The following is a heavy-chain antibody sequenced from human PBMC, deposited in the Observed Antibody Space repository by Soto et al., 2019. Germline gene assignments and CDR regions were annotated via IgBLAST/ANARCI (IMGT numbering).Heavy chain of an antibody. J-gene: IGHJ4*02. D-gene: IGHD5-12*01. CDR3: ARGQGGVVATH. V-gene: IGHV4-34*01. CDR2: IKDGGYT. Sequence: QVQLQQWGAGLLKPSETLSLNCAVNGGSLSGYYWSWIRQPPGKGLEWIGEIKDGGYTNYSPSLNSRATISSDTPNNQMPLRLHSVPAADTGVYYCARGQGGVVATHWDQGALVTVSS. CDR1: GGSLSGYY.